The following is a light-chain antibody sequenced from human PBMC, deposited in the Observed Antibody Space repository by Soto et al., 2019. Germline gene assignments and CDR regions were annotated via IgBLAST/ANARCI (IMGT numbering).Light chain of an antibody. CDR3: QQYHDWPGT. Sequence: DRVMTQSPSTLSVSPGDRVTLSCRASQSVTSNLAWYQQKPGQAPRLLIFDASTMATGITARFSGSGSGTEFTLTINSLQSEDSAVYYCQQYHDWPGTFGQGTKVEIK. J-gene: IGKJ1*01. V-gene: IGKV3-15*01. CDR1: QSVTSN. CDR2: DAS.